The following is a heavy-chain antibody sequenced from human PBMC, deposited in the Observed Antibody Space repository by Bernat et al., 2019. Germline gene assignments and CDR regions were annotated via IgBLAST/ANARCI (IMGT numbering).Heavy chain of an antibody. Sequence: VQLVESGGGVVQPGRSLRLSCAASGFTFSSYGMHWVRQAPGKGLEWVAVIWYDGSNKYYADSVKGRFTISRDNSKNTLYLQMNSLRAEDTAVYYCARGSVVTRYWYFDLWGRGTLVTVSS. CDR3: ARGSVVTRYWYFDL. V-gene: IGHV3-33*01. J-gene: IGHJ2*01. D-gene: IGHD4-23*01. CDR1: GFTFSSYG. CDR2: IWYDGSNK.